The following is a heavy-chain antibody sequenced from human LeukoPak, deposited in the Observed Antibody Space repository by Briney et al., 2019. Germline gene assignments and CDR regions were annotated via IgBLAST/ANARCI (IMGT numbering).Heavy chain of an antibody. Sequence: GESLKIPCKGSGYSFTSYWIGWVRQMPGKGLEWMGIIYPGDSDTRYSPSFQGQVTISADKSINSAYLQWSSLKASDTAMYYCARLVCSSTSCYSGFDYWGQGTLVTVSS. J-gene: IGHJ4*02. CDR1: GYSFTSYW. D-gene: IGHD2-2*01. V-gene: IGHV5-51*01. CDR3: ARLVCSSTSCYSGFDY. CDR2: IYPGDSDT.